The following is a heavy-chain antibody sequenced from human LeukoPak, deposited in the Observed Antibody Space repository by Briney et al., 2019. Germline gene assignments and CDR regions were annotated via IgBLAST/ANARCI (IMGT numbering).Heavy chain of an antibody. V-gene: IGHV3-23*01. J-gene: IGHJ4*02. CDR3: AKDSRPNENFDY. CDR1: GFTFSSYG. Sequence: GGSLRLSCAASGFTFSSYGMSWVRQAPGKGLEWVSVISDSGGSTYYADSVKGRFTISRDNSKNTLYLQMNSLRAEDTAVYYCAKDSRPNENFDYWGQGTLVTVSS. CDR2: ISDSGGST. D-gene: IGHD1-1*01.